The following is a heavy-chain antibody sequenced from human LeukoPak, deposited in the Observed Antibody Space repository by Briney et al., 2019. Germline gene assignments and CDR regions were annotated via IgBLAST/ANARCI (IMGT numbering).Heavy chain of an antibody. CDR3: ARTYYYGSGSYSVFDY. CDR2: IYYSGST. V-gene: IGHV4-59*01. J-gene: IGHJ4*02. CDR1: GGSISSYY. D-gene: IGHD3-10*01. Sequence: SETLSLTCTVSGGSISSYYWSWIRQPPGRGLEWIGYIYYSGSTNYNPSLKSRVTISVDTSKNQFSLKLSSVTAADTAVYYCARTYYYGSGSYSVFDYWGQGTLVTVSP.